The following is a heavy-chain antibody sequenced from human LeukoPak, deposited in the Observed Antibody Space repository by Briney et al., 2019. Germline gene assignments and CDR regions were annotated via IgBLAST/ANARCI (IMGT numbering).Heavy chain of an antibody. CDR1: GYTFTSYD. CDR2: MNPNSGNT. Sequence: ASVKVSCKASGYTFTSYDINWVRQATGQGLEWMGWMNPNSGNTGYAQKFQGRVTITRNTSISTAYMELSSLRSEDTAVYYCARGLTGDPDYYYYYMDVWGKGTTVTVSS. D-gene: IGHD7-27*01. J-gene: IGHJ6*03. V-gene: IGHV1-8*03. CDR3: ARGLTGDPDYYYYYMDV.